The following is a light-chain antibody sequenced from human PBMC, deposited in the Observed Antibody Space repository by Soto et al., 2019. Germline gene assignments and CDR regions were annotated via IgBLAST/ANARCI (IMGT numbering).Light chain of an antibody. CDR3: ATWDDSLSGYI. CDR1: TSNIGSNY. J-gene: IGLJ1*01. CDR2: RNN. Sequence: QSVLTQPPSASGTPGQRVTISCSGSTSNIGSNYVYWYQQLPGTAPTLLIYRNNQRPSGVPDRFSGAKSGTSASLAISGLRTEDEADYSCATWDDSLSGYIFGTGTKLTVL. V-gene: IGLV1-47*01.